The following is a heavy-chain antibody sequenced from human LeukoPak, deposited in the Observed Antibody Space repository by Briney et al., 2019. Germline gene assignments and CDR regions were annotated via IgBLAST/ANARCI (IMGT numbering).Heavy chain of an antibody. V-gene: IGHV4-4*07. CDR3: ARSDGYGLVGI. CDR1: GGSISSYY. CDR2: IYTSGSI. Sequence: SETLSLTCTVSGGSISSYYWSWIRQPAGKGLEWIGRIYTSGSITYNPSLKSRVSMSVDTAKNHFSLNLSSVTAADTAVYYCARSDGYGLVGIWGQGTMVTVSS. D-gene: IGHD3-10*01. J-gene: IGHJ3*02.